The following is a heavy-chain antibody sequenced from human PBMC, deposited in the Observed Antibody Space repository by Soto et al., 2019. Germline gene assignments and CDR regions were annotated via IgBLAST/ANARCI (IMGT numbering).Heavy chain of an antibody. D-gene: IGHD3-10*01. CDR2: ISHDGGT. CDR1: GGSFADFY. J-gene: IGHJ6*02. CDR3: ARGQLVWYGDLTPYHRDMDV. V-gene: IGHV4-34*02. Sequence: QVQLQQWGAGLLRPSETLSLTCAFYGGSFADFYWSWVRQSPGKGLEWVGEISHDGGTNYSPSLASRASISVDTYKNQCSLHLRSVTAADTGLYYCARGQLVWYGDLTPYHRDMDVWGQGTTVTVS.